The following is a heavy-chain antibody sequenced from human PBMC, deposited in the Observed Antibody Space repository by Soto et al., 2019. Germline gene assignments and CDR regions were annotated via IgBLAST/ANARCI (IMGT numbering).Heavy chain of an antibody. CDR3: ARAYYDFWSGYYNWFDP. CDR1: GGTFSSYA. V-gene: IGHV1-69*13. Sequence: SVKGYCTASGGTFSSYAISWVRQAPGQGLEWMGGIIPIFGTANYAQRFQGRVTITADESTSTAYMELSSLRSEDTAVYYCARAYYDFWSGYYNWFDPWGQGTLVTVSS. CDR2: IIPIFGTA. D-gene: IGHD3-3*01. J-gene: IGHJ5*02.